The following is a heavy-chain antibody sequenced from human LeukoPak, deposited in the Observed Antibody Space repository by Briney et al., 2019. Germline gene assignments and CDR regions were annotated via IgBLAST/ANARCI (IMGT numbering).Heavy chain of an antibody. Sequence: PGGSLRLSCAASGFTFSSYSMNWVRQAPGKGLEWVSSISSSSSYIYYADSVKGRFTISRDNAKNSLYLQMNSLRAEDTAVYYCARQTTVTNWYFDLWGRGTLVTVSS. D-gene: IGHD4-17*01. J-gene: IGHJ2*01. CDR1: GFTFSSYS. CDR3: ARQTTVTNWYFDL. V-gene: IGHV3-21*01. CDR2: ISSSSSYI.